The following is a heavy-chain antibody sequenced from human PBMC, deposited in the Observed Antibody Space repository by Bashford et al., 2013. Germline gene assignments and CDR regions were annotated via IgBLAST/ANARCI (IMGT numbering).Heavy chain of an antibody. J-gene: IGHJ5*02. Sequence: SETLSLTCTVSGGSISSSSYYWGWIRQPPGKGLEWIGYIYYSGSTNYNPSLKSRVTISVDTSKNQFSLKLSSVTAADTAVYYCARDWFDPGARESWSPSPQ. CDR2: IYYSGST. V-gene: IGHV4-61*01. CDR3: ARDWFDP. CDR1: GGSISSSSYY.